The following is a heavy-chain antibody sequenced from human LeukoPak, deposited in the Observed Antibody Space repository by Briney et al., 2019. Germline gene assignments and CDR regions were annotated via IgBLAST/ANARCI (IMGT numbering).Heavy chain of an antibody. Sequence: ASVKVSCKASGGTFSSYAISWVRQAPGQGLEWMGEIIPIFGTANYAQKFQGRVTITTDESTSTAYMELSSLRSEDTAVYYCAGSLGEYSSSSFDYWGQGTLVTVSS. CDR1: GGTFSSYA. CDR2: IIPIFGTA. V-gene: IGHV1-69*05. D-gene: IGHD6-6*01. CDR3: AGSLGEYSSSSFDY. J-gene: IGHJ4*02.